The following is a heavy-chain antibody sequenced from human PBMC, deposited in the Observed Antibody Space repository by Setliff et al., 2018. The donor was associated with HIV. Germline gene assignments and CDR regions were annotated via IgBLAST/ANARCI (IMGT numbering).Heavy chain of an antibody. CDR2: IIPMFGTA. Sequence: SVKVSCKASGVTFTSYTISWVRQAPGQGLEWMGRIIPMFGTANYAQKFQGRVTITADKSTSTAYMELSSLRSEDTAVYYCARDKDAIYYGSGSFFYYYYMDVWGKGTTVTVSS. CDR1: GVTFTSYT. V-gene: IGHV1-69*08. CDR3: ARDKDAIYYGSGSFFYYYYMDV. J-gene: IGHJ6*03. D-gene: IGHD3-10*01.